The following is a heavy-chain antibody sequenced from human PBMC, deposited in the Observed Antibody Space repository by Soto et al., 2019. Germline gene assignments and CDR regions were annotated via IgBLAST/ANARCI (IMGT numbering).Heavy chain of an antibody. J-gene: IGHJ4*02. CDR2: IYHSGST. CDR1: SGSISSSNW. D-gene: IGHD6-25*01. CDR3: ARDLAATTGRVGY. Sequence: QVQLQESGPGLVKPSGTLSLTCAVSSGSISSSNWWSWVRQPPGKGLEWIGEIYHSGSTNYNPSHKSRVTKSVDKSKNQFSLKLSSVTAADTAVYYCARDLAATTGRVGYWGQGTLVTVSS. V-gene: IGHV4-4*02.